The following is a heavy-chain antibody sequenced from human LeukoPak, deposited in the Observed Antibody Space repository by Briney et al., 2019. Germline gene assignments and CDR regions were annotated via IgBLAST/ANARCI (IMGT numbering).Heavy chain of an antibody. D-gene: IGHD1-26*01. Sequence: GGSLRLSCAASGFTFSSYGMSWVRQAPGKGLEWVANIKQDGSEKYYVDSVKGRFTISRDNAKNSLYLQMNSLRAEDTAVYYCARDSGSYSYWGQGTLVTVSS. J-gene: IGHJ4*02. V-gene: IGHV3-7*01. CDR3: ARDSGSYSY. CDR2: IKQDGSEK. CDR1: GFTFSSYG.